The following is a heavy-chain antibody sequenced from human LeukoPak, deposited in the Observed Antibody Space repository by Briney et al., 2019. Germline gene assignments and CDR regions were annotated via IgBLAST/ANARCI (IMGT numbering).Heavy chain of an antibody. CDR3: AKDVRVVRGVIIHYYFDY. D-gene: IGHD3-10*01. Sequence: GGSLRLSCAASGFTFSSYAMSWVRQAPGKGLEWVSAISCSGGSTYYADSVKGRFTISRDNSKNTLYLQMNSLRAEDTAVYYCAKDVRVVRGVIIHYYFDYWGQGTLVTVSS. J-gene: IGHJ4*02. V-gene: IGHV3-23*01. CDR2: ISCSGGST. CDR1: GFTFSSYA.